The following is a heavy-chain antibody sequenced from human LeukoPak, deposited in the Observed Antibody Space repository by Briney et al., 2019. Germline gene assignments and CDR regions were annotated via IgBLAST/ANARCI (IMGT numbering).Heavy chain of an antibody. CDR1: GYTFTSYH. D-gene: IGHD1-26*01. J-gene: IGHJ5*02. CDR3: ARLRLSGGSFSVGWFNP. Sequence: ASVKVSCKASGYTFTSYHIDWVRQAPGQGPEWMGWMNAKSGHTGYAQNLEGRVTMTRDTSTNTAYMELRGLRSEDTAVYFCARLRLSGGSFSVGWFNPWGQGIQVTVSS. CDR2: MNAKSGHT. V-gene: IGHV1-8*01.